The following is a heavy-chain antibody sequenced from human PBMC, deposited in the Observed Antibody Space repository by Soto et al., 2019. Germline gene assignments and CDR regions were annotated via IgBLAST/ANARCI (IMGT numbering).Heavy chain of an antibody. Sequence: GASVKVSCKASGGTFSSYAISWVRQAPGQGLEWMGGIIPIFGTANYAQKFQGRVTITADESTSTAYMELSSLRSEDTAVYYCARQGFGAIHGLVDVWAQGTTVTVSS. V-gene: IGHV1-69*13. CDR1: GGTFSSYA. J-gene: IGHJ6*02. CDR3: ARQGFGAIHGLVDV. D-gene: IGHD3-10*01. CDR2: IIPIFGTA.